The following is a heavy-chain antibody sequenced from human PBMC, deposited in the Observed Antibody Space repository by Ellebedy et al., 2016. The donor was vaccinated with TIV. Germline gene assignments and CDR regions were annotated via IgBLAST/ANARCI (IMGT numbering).Heavy chain of an antibody. CDR1: GASISTYS. Sequence: SETLSLTXTVSGASISTYSWTWIRQPPGKGLEWMGSFFLRGGTNYNPPLESRVFMSIDTSRNQFSLSLSSVTAADTGLYFCASFDYDVEGYYGLDVWGQGTTVTVSS. CDR3: ASFDYDVEGYYGLDV. J-gene: IGHJ6*02. V-gene: IGHV4-59*01. CDR2: FFLRGGT. D-gene: IGHD3-16*01.